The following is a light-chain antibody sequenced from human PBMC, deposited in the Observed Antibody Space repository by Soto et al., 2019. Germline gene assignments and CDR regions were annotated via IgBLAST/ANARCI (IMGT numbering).Light chain of an antibody. CDR2: GAS. Sequence: EIVLTQSPGTLSLSPGERATLSCRASQILTSRYLAWYQQTPGQAPRLLIYGASSRATGIPDRFSGSGSGTDFTLIISRLEPEDFALYYCQQYDSSPGTFGQGTRLEMK. J-gene: IGKJ5*01. CDR1: QILTSRY. CDR3: QQYDSSPGT. V-gene: IGKV3-20*01.